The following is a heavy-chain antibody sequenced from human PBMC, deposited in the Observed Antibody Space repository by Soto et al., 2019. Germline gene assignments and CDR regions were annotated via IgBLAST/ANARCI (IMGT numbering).Heavy chain of an antibody. V-gene: IGHV3-21*01. D-gene: IGHD4-17*01. CDR2: ISSSSSYI. J-gene: IGHJ4*02. CDR3: ARDLLRRVTTFDY. Sequence: PGGSLRLSCAASGFTFSSYSMNWVRQAPGKGLEWVSSISSSSSYIYYADSVKGRFTISRDNAKNSLYLQMNSLRAEDTAVYYCARDLLRRVTTFDYWGQGILVTVSS. CDR1: GFTFSSYS.